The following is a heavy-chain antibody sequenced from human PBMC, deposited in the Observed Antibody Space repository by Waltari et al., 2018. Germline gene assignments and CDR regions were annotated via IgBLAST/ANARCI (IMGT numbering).Heavy chain of an antibody. CDR2: INHRGST. CDR3: AREEIADADFDY. D-gene: IGHD6-13*01. CDR1: GGSFSGYY. V-gene: IGHV4-34*01. Sequence: QVQLQQWGAGLLKPSETLSLTCAVYGGSFSGYYWSWIRQPPGKGLEWIGEINHRGSTNYNPSLKSRVTIAVDTSKNQFSLKLSSVTAADTAVYYCAREEIADADFDYWGQGTLVTVSS. J-gene: IGHJ4*02.